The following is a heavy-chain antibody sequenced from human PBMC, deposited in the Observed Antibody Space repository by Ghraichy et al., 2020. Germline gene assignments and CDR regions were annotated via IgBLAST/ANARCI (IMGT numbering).Heavy chain of an antibody. CDR2: INHSGST. D-gene: IGHD3-22*01. CDR3: ARDAIVGYDSSGYYYSRDAFDI. Sequence: SETLSLTCAVYGGSFSGYYWSWIRQPPGKGLEWIGEINHSGSTNYNPSLNSRVTISVDTSKNQFSLKLSSVTAADTAVYYCARDAIVGYDSSGYYYSRDAFDIWGQGTMVTVSS. CDR1: GGSFSGYY. V-gene: IGHV4-34*01. J-gene: IGHJ3*02.